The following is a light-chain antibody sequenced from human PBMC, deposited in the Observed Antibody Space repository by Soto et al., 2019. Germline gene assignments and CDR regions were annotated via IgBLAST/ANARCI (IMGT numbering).Light chain of an antibody. Sequence: DIQLTQSPSFLSASLGDRVTITCRASQGISSYLAWYQQKPGKAPKLLIYAASTLQSGVPSRFSGSGSGTEFTLTISSLQPEDFATYYCQQLNSYPHTFGPGTKLDIK. V-gene: IGKV1-9*01. J-gene: IGKJ3*01. CDR3: QQLNSYPHT. CDR1: QGISSY. CDR2: AAS.